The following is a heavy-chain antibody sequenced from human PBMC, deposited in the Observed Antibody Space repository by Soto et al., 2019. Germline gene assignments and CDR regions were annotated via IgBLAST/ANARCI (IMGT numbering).Heavy chain of an antibody. J-gene: IGHJ4*02. D-gene: IGHD1-7*01. Sequence: EMQLLESGGGLVQPGGSLRLSCAGSGFTFSSYGMTWVRQAPGKGLEWISFSSATGSGTYYADSVKGRFPISRDNSKNTLYLQMTSLRADDTAVYYCAKDRRAGGNYGFYSDFWGQGALVIVSS. CDR3: AKDRRAGGNYGFYSDF. V-gene: IGHV3-23*01. CDR2: SSATGSGT. CDR1: GFTFSSYG.